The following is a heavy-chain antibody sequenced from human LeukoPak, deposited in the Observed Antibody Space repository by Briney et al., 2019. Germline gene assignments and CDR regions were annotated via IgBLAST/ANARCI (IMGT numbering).Heavy chain of an antibody. V-gene: IGHV3-7*01. Sequence: GGSLRLSCAAPGFTFSSYWMSWVRQAPGKGLEWVANIKQDGSEKYYVDSVKGRLTISRDNAKNSLYLQMNSLRAEDAAVYYCARDRFTYQQNWFDPWGQGTLVTVSS. CDR3: ARDRFTYQQNWFDP. D-gene: IGHD2-2*01. CDR2: IKQDGSEK. J-gene: IGHJ5*02. CDR1: GFTFSSYW.